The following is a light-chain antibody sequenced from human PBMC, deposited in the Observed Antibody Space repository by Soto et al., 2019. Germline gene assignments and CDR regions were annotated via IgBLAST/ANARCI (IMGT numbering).Light chain of an antibody. CDR1: SSDVGGYNY. V-gene: IGLV2-14*01. CDR3: RSYTSSSTLV. CDR2: DVS. J-gene: IGLJ1*01. Sequence: QSVLTQPASVSGSPGQSITISCTGTSSDVGGYNYVSWYQQHPGKAPKLMIYDVSNRPSGVSNRFSGSKSGNTASLTISGLQAEFEADYYCRSYTSSSTLVFGTGTEVTVL.